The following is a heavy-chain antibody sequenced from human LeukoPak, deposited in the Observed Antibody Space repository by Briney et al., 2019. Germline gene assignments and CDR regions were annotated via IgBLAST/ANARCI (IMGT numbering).Heavy chain of an antibody. CDR2: ISYDGSNK. V-gene: IGHV3-30*04. Sequence: PGGSLGLSCAASGFTFSSYAMHWVRQAPGKGLEWVAVISYDGSNKYYADSVKGRFTISRDNSKNTLYLQMNSLRAEDTAVYYCARTYSGYDYYYHYGMDVWGQGTTVTVSS. CDR1: GFTFSSYA. J-gene: IGHJ6*02. CDR3: ARTYSGYDYYYHYGMDV. D-gene: IGHD5-12*01.